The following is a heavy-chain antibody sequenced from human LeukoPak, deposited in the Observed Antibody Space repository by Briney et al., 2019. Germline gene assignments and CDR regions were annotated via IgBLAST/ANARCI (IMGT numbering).Heavy chain of an antibody. CDR2: ISYDGSNK. CDR1: GFTFSSYG. CDR3: AKDPRGFGEGNDY. J-gene: IGHJ4*02. V-gene: IGHV3-30*18. D-gene: IGHD3-10*01. Sequence: GGSLRLSCAASGFTFSSYGMHWVRQAPGKGLEWVAVISYDGSNKYYADSVKGRFTISRDNSKNTLYLQMNSLRAEDTAVYYCAKDPRGFGEGNDYWGQGTLVTVSS.